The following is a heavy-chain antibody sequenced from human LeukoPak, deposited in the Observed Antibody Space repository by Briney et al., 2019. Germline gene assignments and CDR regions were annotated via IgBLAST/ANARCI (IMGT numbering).Heavy chain of an antibody. V-gene: IGHV1-2*06. J-gene: IGHJ4*02. D-gene: IGHD3-22*01. CDR1: GYTLTDYC. CDR2: INPNSGGT. CDR3: ARVGYYESSGYYEY. Sequence: ASVKVSCKASGYTLTDYCMHWVRQAPGQGLEWMGRINPNSGGTNYAQKFQGRVTMTRDTSISTVYMELSRLRSDDTAVYYCARVGYYESSGYYEYWGQGTLVTVSS.